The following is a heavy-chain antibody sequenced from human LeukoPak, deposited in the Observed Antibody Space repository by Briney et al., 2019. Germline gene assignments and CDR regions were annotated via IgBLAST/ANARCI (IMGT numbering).Heavy chain of an antibody. CDR2: INSDGSST. Sequence: GGSLRLSCAATGFTFSNYWMHWVRQAPGKGLVWVSRINSDGSSTTSADSVKGRFTISRDNAKNTLYLQMNSLRAEDTAVYYCAKGGATVIDYWGQGTLVTVSS. J-gene: IGHJ4*02. V-gene: IGHV3-74*01. D-gene: IGHD4-17*01. CDR1: GFTFSNYW. CDR3: AKGGATVIDY.